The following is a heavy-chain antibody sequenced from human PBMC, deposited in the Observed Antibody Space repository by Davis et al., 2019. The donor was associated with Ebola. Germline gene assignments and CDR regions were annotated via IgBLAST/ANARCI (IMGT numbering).Heavy chain of an antibody. CDR3: AKQESLYGSSDY. J-gene: IGHJ4*02. CDR1: VYSFTSYW. CDR2: IYPGDSDT. V-gene: IGHV5-51*01. Sequence: GESLKISCKGSVYSFTSYWIGWVRQMPGKGLEWMGIIYPGDSDTRYSPSFEGQVTISVDRSISTAYLQWSSLKASDTAMYYCAKQESLYGSSDYWGQGTLVTVSS. D-gene: IGHD3-22*01.